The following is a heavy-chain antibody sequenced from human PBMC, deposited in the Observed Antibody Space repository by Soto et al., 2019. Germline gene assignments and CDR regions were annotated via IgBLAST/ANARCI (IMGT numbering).Heavy chain of an antibody. CDR2: ISEAGGRI. Sequence: PGGSLRLSCVVSGFTFSNYGMSWVRQAPGKGLEWVASISEAGGRIYNEDSVKGRFTISRDNSKNSVYLQVNSLRADDTAVYYCAKGHTNENGHYSYYGMDVWGQGTTVTVSS. J-gene: IGHJ6*02. V-gene: IGHV3-23*01. CDR1: GFTFSNYG. D-gene: IGHD2-8*01. CDR3: AKGHTNENGHYSYYGMDV.